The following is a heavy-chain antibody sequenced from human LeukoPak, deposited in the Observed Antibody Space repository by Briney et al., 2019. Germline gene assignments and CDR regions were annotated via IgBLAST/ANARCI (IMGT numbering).Heavy chain of an antibody. D-gene: IGHD3-10*01. CDR2: ISSSSSYI. J-gene: IGHJ3*02. V-gene: IGHV3-21*01. CDR1: GFTFSSYE. Sequence: GGSLRLSCAASGFTFSSYEMNWVRQAPGKGLEWVSSISSSSSYINYADSVKGRFTISRDNAKNSLYLQMNSLRAEDTAVYYCARVKAMVRGIMGALDIWGQGTMVTVSS. CDR3: ARVKAMVRGIMGALDI.